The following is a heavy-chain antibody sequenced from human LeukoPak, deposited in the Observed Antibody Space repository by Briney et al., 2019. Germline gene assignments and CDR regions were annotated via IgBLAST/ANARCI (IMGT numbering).Heavy chain of an antibody. CDR3: ATHATTTIDY. D-gene: IGHD1-26*01. V-gene: IGHV3-30*14. CDR2: ISYDGSNK. CDR1: GFTFSSYA. J-gene: IGHJ4*02. Sequence: PGGSLRLSCAASGFTFSSYAMHWVRQAPGKGLEWVAVISYDGSNKYYADSVKGRFTISRDNSKNTLYLQMNSLRAEDTAVYYCATHATTTIDYWGQGTLVTVSS.